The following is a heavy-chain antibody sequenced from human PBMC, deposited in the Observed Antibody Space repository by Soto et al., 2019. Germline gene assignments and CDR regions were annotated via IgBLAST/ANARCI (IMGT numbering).Heavy chain of an antibody. CDR3: SRRSSGWYFDY. CDR1: GFTFSYYA. CDR2: INNNGAAT. V-gene: IGHV3-23*01. D-gene: IGHD6-19*01. Sequence: GGSLRLSCAASGFTFSYYAMIWVRQAPGKGLEWVSSINNNGAATKYADSVRGRFTISRDNSKNTLYLQMNSLRAEDTAVYYCSRRSSGWYFDYWGQGTLVTVSS. J-gene: IGHJ4*02.